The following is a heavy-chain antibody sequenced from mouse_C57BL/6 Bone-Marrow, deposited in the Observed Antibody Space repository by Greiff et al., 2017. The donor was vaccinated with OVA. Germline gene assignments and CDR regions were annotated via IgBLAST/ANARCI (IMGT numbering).Heavy chain of an antibody. Sequence: VQLQQSGAELVRPGASVKLSCTASGFNIKDDYMHWVKQRPEQGLEWSGWIDPENGDTEYASKFQGKATITADTSSNTAYLQLSSLTSEDTAVYYCTVNWTWFAYWGQGTLVTVSA. V-gene: IGHV14-4*01. J-gene: IGHJ3*01. D-gene: IGHD4-1*01. CDR3: TVNWTWFAY. CDR1: GFNIKDDY. CDR2: IDPENGDT.